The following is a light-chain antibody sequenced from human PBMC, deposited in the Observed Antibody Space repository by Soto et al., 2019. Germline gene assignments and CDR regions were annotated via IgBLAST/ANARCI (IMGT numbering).Light chain of an antibody. J-gene: IGLJ1*01. CDR3: TSYTTRRLYV. Sequence: QSALTQPASVSGSPGQSTTISCTGTSSDVGAYEYVSWYQQHPGKAPKLLIYDVSNRPSGVSTRFSGSKSGNTASLTISGLQAEDEGDYYCTSYTTRRLYVFGSGTKVTVL. V-gene: IGLV2-14*03. CDR2: DVS. CDR1: SSDVGAYEY.